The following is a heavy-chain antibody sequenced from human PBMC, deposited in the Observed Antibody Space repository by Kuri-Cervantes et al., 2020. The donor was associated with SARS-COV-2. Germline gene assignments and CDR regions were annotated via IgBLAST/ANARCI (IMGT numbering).Heavy chain of an antibody. CDR1: GFTFSDYY. Sequence: GGSLRLSCAASGFTFSDYYMSWIRQAPGKGLEWISYISYSGTYTKYTDSVKGRFSASRDNAKNSLYLQMNSLRAEDTAVYYCAREPTYYDFWSGYYHYFDYWGQGTLVTVSS. CDR2: ISYSGTYT. J-gene: IGHJ4*02. D-gene: IGHD3-3*01. CDR3: AREPTYYDFWSGYYHYFDY. V-gene: IGHV3-11*06.